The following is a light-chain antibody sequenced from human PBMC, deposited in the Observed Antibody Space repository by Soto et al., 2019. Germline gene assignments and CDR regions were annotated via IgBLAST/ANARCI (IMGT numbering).Light chain of an antibody. CDR2: DTS. J-gene: IGKJ4*01. CDR1: QGIGDT. Sequence: EVVMTQSPATLSVSPGEVATLSFRASQGIGDTLAWYQHTPGQTPRLLIYDTSTRATGVPARFSGSTSGTDCTLTLTRLPSEDFAVYSCQRYNHWPLPFGGGTKVESK. CDR3: QRYNHWPLP. V-gene: IGKV3-15*01.